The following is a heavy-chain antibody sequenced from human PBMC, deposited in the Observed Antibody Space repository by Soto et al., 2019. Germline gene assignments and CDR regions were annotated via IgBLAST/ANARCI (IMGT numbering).Heavy chain of an antibody. J-gene: IGHJ5*02. D-gene: IGHD2-15*01. CDR3: ARDRVDCSGGNCWRSVEDT. V-gene: IGHV1-2*04. Sequence: VASVKVSCKASGYTFTGYYMHWVRQAPGQGLEWMGWINPNSGGTNYAQKFQGWVTMTRDTSTSTVYMELSSLRSEDTAVYYCARDRVDCSGGNCWRSVEDTWGQGTLVTVSS. CDR2: INPNSGGT. CDR1: GYTFTGYY.